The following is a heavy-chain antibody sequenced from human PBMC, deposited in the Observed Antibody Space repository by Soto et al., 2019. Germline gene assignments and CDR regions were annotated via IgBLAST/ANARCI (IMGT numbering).Heavy chain of an antibody. D-gene: IGHD3-3*01. CDR2: ISDGGSNK. J-gene: IGHJ6*02. CDR1: GFTFSNYG. V-gene: IGHV3-30*18. CDR3: TKRRNVLRFLEWSSGMEV. Sequence: PGGSLRLSCVASGFTFSNYGIHWVRQAPGRGLEWVAFISDGGSNKYYADSMRGRFTMSRDNSKRTLYLQMSSLRVEDTAVYHCTKRRNVLRFLEWSSGMEVWGQGTTVTVSS.